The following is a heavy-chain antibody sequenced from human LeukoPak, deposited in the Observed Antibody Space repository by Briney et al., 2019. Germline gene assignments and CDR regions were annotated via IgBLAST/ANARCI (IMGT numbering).Heavy chain of an antibody. D-gene: IGHD5-18*01. Sequence: SETLSLTCTVSGGSISSGGYYWSWIRQHPGKGLEWIGYIYYSGSTYYNPSLKSRVTISVDTSKNQFSLKLSSVTAADTAVYYCARGGYSYGYVLQAWGQGTLVTVSS. CDR1: GGSISSGGYY. CDR3: ARGGYSYGYVLQA. CDR2: IYYSGST. J-gene: IGHJ5*02. V-gene: IGHV4-31*03.